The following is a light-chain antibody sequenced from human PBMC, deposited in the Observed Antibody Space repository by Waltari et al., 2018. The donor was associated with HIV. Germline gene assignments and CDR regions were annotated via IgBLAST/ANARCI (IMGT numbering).Light chain of an antibody. V-gene: IGKV1-39*01. Sequence: DIQMTQSPSSMSASVGDRVTITCRSSQSIRSNLNWYQQKPGKAPKLLIYAASSLQSGGPARFSGSGSGTDFTLTISSLQPEDFVTYHCEQSYNSPRTFGQGTKVEIK. CDR1: QSIRSN. CDR3: EQSYNSPRT. J-gene: IGKJ1*01. CDR2: AAS.